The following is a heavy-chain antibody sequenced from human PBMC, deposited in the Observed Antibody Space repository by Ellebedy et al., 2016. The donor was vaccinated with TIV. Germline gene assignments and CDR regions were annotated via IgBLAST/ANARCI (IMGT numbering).Heavy chain of an antibody. J-gene: IGHJ4*02. CDR2: IYSGCTT. CDR1: EFTVGNNY. D-gene: IGHD2-15*01. V-gene: IGHV3-66*04. Sequence: PGGSLRLSCTASEFTVGNNYMAWVRQAPGKGLEWVSLIYSGCTTHYADSVKGRFTISRDSFKNTLYLQMNSLRAEDTAVYYCMRRWSWGQGTLVTVSS. CDR3: MRRWS.